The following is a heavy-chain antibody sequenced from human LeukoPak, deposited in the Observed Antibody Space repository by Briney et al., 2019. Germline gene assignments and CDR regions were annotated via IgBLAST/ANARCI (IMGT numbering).Heavy chain of an antibody. CDR1: GYTFTDYY. V-gene: IGHV1-2*02. Sequence: ASVKVSCKASGYTFTDYYMHWVRQAPGQGLGWMGWINPNNGDTNYVQRFQGRVTMTRDTSNSTAYLELSSLRSDDTAVYYCARELTYSSAWIDYWRQGTLVTVSS. CDR3: ARELTYSSAWIDY. CDR2: INPNNGDT. D-gene: IGHD6-19*01. J-gene: IGHJ4*02.